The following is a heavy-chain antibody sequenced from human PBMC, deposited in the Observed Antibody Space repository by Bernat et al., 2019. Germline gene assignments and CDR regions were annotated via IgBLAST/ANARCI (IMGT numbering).Heavy chain of an antibody. CDR1: GFTFSSYE. CDR2: ISSSGSTI. Sequence: EVQLVESGGGLVQPGGSLRLSCAASGFTFSSYEMNWVRQAPGKGLEWVSYISSSGSTIYYADSVKGRFTISRDNAKNSLYLQMNSLRAEDTAVYYCARCPTGNWYVDLWGRGTLVTVSS. J-gene: IGHJ2*01. CDR3: ARCPTGNWYVDL. V-gene: IGHV3-48*03.